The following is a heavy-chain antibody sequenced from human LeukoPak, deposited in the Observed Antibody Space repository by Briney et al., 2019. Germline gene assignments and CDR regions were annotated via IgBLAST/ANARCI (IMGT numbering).Heavy chain of an antibody. Sequence: GGSLRLSCKGSGYSFTSYWIGWVRQMPGKGLEWMGIIYPGDSDTRYSPSFQGQVTISADKSISTAYLQWSSLRASDTAMYYCARHHFGVAPNWFDPWGQGTLVTVSS. D-gene: IGHD3-3*01. V-gene: IGHV5-51*01. CDR2: IYPGDSDT. CDR3: ARHHFGVAPNWFDP. CDR1: GYSFTSYW. J-gene: IGHJ5*02.